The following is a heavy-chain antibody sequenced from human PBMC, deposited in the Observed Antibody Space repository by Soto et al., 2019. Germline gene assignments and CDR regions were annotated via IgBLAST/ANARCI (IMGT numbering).Heavy chain of an antibody. CDR1: GGSIRSYY. CDR3: ARDVYGSTTSGYYYYAMDV. D-gene: IGHD2-2*01. V-gene: IGHV4-4*07. Sequence: QVQLQESGPGLVKPSETLSLTCTVSGGSIRSYYWSWIRQPAGKGLEWIGRIYSSGSTDYNPSLKSRVTMSLDTSKNQISLKLSSVTAADTAVYYCARDVYGSTTSGYYYYAMDVWGQGTTVTVSS. CDR2: IYSSGST. J-gene: IGHJ6*02.